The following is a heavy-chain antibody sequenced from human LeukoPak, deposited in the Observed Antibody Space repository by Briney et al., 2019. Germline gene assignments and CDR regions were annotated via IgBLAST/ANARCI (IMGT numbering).Heavy chain of an antibody. CDR1: GFTFRNFA. CDR2: ISGSGGST. J-gene: IGHJ4*02. CDR3: AKDAPTYIPVTGREDN. Sequence: PGGSLRLSCAASGFTFRNFAMSWVRQAPGKGLEWVSVISGSGGSTVYSDSVKGRFTISRDNSKNTLSLPMNSLRAEDTAIYYCAKDAPTYIPVTGREDNWGQGTLVTVSS. V-gene: IGHV3-23*01. D-gene: IGHD6-19*01.